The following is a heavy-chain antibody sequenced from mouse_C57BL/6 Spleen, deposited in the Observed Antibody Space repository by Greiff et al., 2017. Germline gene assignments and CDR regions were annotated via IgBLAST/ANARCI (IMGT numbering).Heavy chain of an antibody. CDR1: GFTFSSYA. Sequence: EVMLVESGEGLVKPGGSLKLSCAASGFTFSSYAMSWVRQTPEKRLEWVAYISSGGDYIYYADTVKGRFTISRANARNTLYLQMSSLKSEDTAMYYCTSEPDLPYAMGDWGPGTSVTASS. CDR3: TSEPDLPYAMGD. V-gene: IGHV5-9-1*02. J-gene: IGHJ4*01. CDR2: ISSGGDYI.